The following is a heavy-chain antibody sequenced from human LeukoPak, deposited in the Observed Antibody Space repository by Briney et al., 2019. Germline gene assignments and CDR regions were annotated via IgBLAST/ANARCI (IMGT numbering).Heavy chain of an antibody. J-gene: IGHJ3*02. CDR3: ASSFSYCSGGSCYYAFDI. D-gene: IGHD2-15*01. CDR1: GGSISSYY. Sequence: SETLSLTCTVSGGSISSYYWSWIRQPPGKGREWIGYIYYSGSTNYNPSLKSRVTISVDTSKNQFSLKLSSVTAADTAVYYCASSFSYCSGGSCYYAFDIWGQGTMVTVSS. V-gene: IGHV4-59*08. CDR2: IYYSGST.